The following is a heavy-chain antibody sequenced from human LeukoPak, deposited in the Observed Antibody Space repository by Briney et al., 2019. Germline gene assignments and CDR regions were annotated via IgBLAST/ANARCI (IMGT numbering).Heavy chain of an antibody. CDR1: GYTFTSYY. Sequence: ASVKVSCKASGYTFTSYYMHWVRQAPGQGLEWMGIINPSGGSTSYAQKFQGRVTMTRDMSTSTVYMELSSLRSEDTAVYYCARRSRTYSSGWYYGYYYYMDVWGKGTTVTVSS. V-gene: IGHV1-46*01. J-gene: IGHJ6*03. CDR3: ARRSRTYSSGWYYGYYYYMDV. CDR2: INPSGGST. D-gene: IGHD6-19*01.